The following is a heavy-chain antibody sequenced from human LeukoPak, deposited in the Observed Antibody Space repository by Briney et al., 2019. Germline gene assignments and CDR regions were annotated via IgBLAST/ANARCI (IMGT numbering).Heavy chain of an antibody. CDR3: ARVLDVDTAVFHYYFDF. CDR2: IYPSDSDT. V-gene: IGHV5-51*01. J-gene: IGHJ4*02. D-gene: IGHD5-18*01. CDR1: GYSFNTYW. Sequence: GESLKISCQGSGYSFNTYWVGWVRQMPGKGLEWMGIIYPSDSDTRYSPSFQGQVTISADKSINTAYLQWRTLKASDSAIYYCARVLDVDTAVFHYYFDFWGQGTLVTVSS.